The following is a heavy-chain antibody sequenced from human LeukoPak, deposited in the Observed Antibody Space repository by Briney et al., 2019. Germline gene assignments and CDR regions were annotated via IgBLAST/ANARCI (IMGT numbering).Heavy chain of an antibody. Sequence: ASVKVSCKASGYTFTSYYMHWVRRAPGQGLEWMGIINPSGGSTSYAQKFQGRVTMTRDTSTSTVYMELSSLRSEDTAAYYCARGTYYYGSGSYDFDYWGQGTLVTVSS. CDR1: GYTFTSYY. V-gene: IGHV1-46*01. D-gene: IGHD3-10*01. J-gene: IGHJ4*02. CDR2: INPSGGST. CDR3: ARGTYYYGSGSYDFDY.